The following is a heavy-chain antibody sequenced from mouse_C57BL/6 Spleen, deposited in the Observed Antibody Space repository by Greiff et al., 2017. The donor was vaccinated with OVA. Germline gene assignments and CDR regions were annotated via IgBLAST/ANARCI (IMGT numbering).Heavy chain of an antibody. CDR3: ARLGYYYGSSPFDY. Sequence: VQLQQSGPELVKPGASVKISCKASGYTFTDYYMNWVKQSHGKSLEWIGDINPNNGGTSYNQKFKGKATLTVDKSSSTAYMELRSLTSEDSAVYYCARLGYYYGSSPFDYWGQGTTLTVSS. J-gene: IGHJ2*01. D-gene: IGHD1-1*01. V-gene: IGHV1-26*01. CDR2: INPNNGGT. CDR1: GYTFTDYY.